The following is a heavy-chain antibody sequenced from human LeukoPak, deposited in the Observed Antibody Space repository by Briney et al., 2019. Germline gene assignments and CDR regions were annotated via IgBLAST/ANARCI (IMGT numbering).Heavy chain of an antibody. D-gene: IGHD3-10*01. CDR2: ISGSGGST. CDR3: AKGTGSGRGNDAFDI. CDR1: GFTFDDYA. V-gene: IGHV3-23*01. Sequence: GRSLRLSCAASGFTFDDYAMHWVRQAPGKGLEWVSAISGSGGSTYYADSVKGRFTISRDNSKNTLYLQMNSLRAEDTAVYYCAKGTGSGRGNDAFDIWGQGTMVTVSS. J-gene: IGHJ3*02.